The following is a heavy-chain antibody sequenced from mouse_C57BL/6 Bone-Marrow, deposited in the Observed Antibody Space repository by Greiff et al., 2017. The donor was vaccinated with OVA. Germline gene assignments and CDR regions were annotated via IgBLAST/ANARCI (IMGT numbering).Heavy chain of an antibody. CDR3: ARYGYPYYFDY. J-gene: IGHJ2*01. D-gene: IGHD2-2*01. CDR1: GYAFSSSW. Sequence: VQLQQSGPELVKPGASVKISCKASGYAFSSSWMNWVKQRPGKGLEWIGRIYPGDGDTNYNGKFKGKATLTADKSSSTAYMQLSSLTSEDSAVSFCARYGYPYYFDYWGQGTTLTVSS. V-gene: IGHV1-82*01. CDR2: IYPGDGDT.